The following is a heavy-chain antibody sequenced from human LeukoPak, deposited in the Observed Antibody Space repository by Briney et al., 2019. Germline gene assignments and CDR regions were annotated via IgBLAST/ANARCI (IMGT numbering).Heavy chain of an antibody. CDR3: AKGTSSWHEFDS. V-gene: IGHV3-43D*03. Sequence: GGSLRLSCAASGFTFSSYGMSWVRQAPGKGLEWVSLITWDGDSTYYADSVKGRFTVSRDNSKNYLYLQMNSLRAEDTALYYCAKGTSSWHEFDSWGQGTLVTVSS. D-gene: IGHD6-13*01. CDR1: GFTFSSYG. J-gene: IGHJ4*02. CDR2: ITWDGDST.